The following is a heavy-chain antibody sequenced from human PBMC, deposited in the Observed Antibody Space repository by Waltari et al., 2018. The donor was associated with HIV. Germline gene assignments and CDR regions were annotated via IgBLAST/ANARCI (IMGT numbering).Heavy chain of an antibody. CDR1: GFTFSSYW. CDR2: IKQDGSEK. Sequence: EVQLVESGGGLVQPGGSLRLSCAASGFTFSSYWMRWVRQAPGKGLEWVANIKQDGSEKYYVDSVKGRFTISRDNAKNSLYLQMNSLRAEDTAVYYCARADYDFWSGSVYYYYGMDVWGQGTTVTVSS. V-gene: IGHV3-7*01. CDR3: ARADYDFWSGSVYYYYGMDV. J-gene: IGHJ6*02. D-gene: IGHD3-3*01.